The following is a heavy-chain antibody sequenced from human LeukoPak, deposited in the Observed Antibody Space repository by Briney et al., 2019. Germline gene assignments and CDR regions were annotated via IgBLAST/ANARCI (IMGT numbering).Heavy chain of an antibody. CDR1: GLAFNTYS. CDR3: PKEVPCSSTSCFSPALDY. J-gene: IGHJ4*02. D-gene: IGHD2-2*01. V-gene: IGHV3-23*01. Sequence: GSLRLSCATSGLAFNTYSMIWVRQAPGKGLEWVSAISGSAASTYHADPVKGRFTISRDNSKNTLSLQMNSLRAEVTPLYYCPKEVPCSSTSCFSPALDYWGQGTLVTVSS. CDR2: ISGSAAST.